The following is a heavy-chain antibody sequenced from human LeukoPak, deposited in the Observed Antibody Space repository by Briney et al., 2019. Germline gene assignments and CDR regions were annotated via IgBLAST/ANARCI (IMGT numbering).Heavy chain of an antibody. J-gene: IGHJ4*02. CDR2: ISWNSGSI. Sequence: GGSLRLSCAASGFTFDDYAMHWVRQAPGKGLEWVSGISWNSGSIGYADSVKGRFTISRDNAKNSLFLQMNSLRAEDTAVYYCARTKVLYYDSSGYYGEDYWGQGTLVTVSS. V-gene: IGHV3-9*01. CDR1: GFTFDDYA. CDR3: ARTKVLYYDSSGYYGEDY. D-gene: IGHD3-22*01.